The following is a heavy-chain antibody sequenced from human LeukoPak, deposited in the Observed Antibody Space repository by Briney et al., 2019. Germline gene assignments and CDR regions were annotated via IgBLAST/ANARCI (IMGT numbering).Heavy chain of an antibody. CDR1: GYTFTSYG. J-gene: IGHJ3*02. D-gene: IGHD4-23*01. Sequence: GASVKVSCKASGYTFTSYGINWVRQATGQGLEWMGWMNPDSGNTGYAQKFQGRVTITRNTSISTAYMELSSLKSDDTAVYYCARRLGLRWDLQAFDIWGQGTMVTVSS. CDR3: ARRLGLRWDLQAFDI. CDR2: MNPDSGNT. V-gene: IGHV1-8*03.